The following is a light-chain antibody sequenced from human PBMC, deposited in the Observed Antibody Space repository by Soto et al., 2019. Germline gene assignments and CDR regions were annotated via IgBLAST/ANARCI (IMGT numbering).Light chain of an antibody. J-gene: IGKJ1*01. CDR3: QQSYSTPRT. Sequence: DIQMNQSPSSLSASVGDRVTITCRASQSISSYLNWYQQKPGKAPKLLIYAASSLQSGVPSRLSGSGSGTDFTLTISSLQPEDFATYYCQQSYSTPRTFGQGTKV. V-gene: IGKV1-39*01. CDR2: AAS. CDR1: QSISSY.